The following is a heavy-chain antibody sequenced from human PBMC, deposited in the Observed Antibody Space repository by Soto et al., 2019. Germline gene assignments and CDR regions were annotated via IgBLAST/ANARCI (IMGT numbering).Heavy chain of an antibody. CDR2: INAGNGNT. J-gene: IGHJ1*01. Sequence: ASVKVSCKASGYTFTSYAIHWVRQAPGQRLEWMGWINAGNGNTKYSQKFQGRVTITRDTSASTAYMELSSLRSEDTAVYYCARDGGGWYPEYFQHWGQGTLVTVSS. CDR3: ARDGGGWYPEYFQH. CDR1: GYTFTSYA. V-gene: IGHV1-3*01. D-gene: IGHD6-19*01.